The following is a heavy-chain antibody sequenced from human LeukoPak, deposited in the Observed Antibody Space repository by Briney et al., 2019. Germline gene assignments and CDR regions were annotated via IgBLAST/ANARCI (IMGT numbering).Heavy chain of an antibody. V-gene: IGHV3-11*04. D-gene: IGHD1-1*01. J-gene: IGHJ5*02. Sequence: PGGSLRLSCAASGFTFSDYYMSWIRQAPGKGLEWLSYIDSSGSTIYYADSVKGRFTISRDNSKNTLYLQMNSLRAEDTAVYYCAKDFVGRLDPWGQGTLVTVSS. CDR2: IDSSGSTI. CDR1: GFTFSDYY. CDR3: AKDFVGRLDP.